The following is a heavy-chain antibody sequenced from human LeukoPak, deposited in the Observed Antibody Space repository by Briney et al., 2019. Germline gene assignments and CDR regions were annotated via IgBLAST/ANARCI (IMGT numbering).Heavy chain of an antibody. Sequence: GGSLRLSCAASGFTFSIYWMNWVRQAPGKGLEWVSYISSSGSTIYYADSVKGRFTISRDNAKNSLYLQMNSLRAEDTAVYYCARDRGLYQLLPELDYWGQGTLVTVSS. CDR2: ISSSGSTI. V-gene: IGHV3-48*04. CDR1: GFTFSIYW. D-gene: IGHD2-2*01. J-gene: IGHJ4*02. CDR3: ARDRGLYQLLPELDY.